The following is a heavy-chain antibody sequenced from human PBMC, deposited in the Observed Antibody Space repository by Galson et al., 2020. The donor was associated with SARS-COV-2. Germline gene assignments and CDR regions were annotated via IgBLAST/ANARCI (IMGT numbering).Heavy chain of an antibody. V-gene: IGHV4-30-4*01. CDR1: GASISSGDFS. CDR3: ASGVDPSGYAAGHDS. Sequence: ETSETLSLTCTVSGASISSGDFSWSWIRQPPGQALEWIGYVYCHGNTYYNPSLKSRLTASVDTSKNQFFLNLSSVTAADTAIYFCASGVDPSGYAAGHDSWGQGTLVTVSS. D-gene: IGHD3-22*01. J-gene: IGHJ4*02. CDR2: VYCHGNT.